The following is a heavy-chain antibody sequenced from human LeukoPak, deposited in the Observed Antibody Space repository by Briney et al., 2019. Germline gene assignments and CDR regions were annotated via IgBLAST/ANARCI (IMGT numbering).Heavy chain of an antibody. CDR3: ARDPQQMLVVPGVYFDY. J-gene: IGHJ4*02. CDR2: IYYSGST. Sequence: PSETLSLTCTVSGGSISSGGYYWSWIRQHPGKGLEWIGYIYYSGSTYYNPSLKSRVTISVDTSKNQFSLKLSSVTAADTAVYYCARDPQQMLVVPGVYFDYWGQGTLVTVSS. CDR1: GGSISSGGYY. V-gene: IGHV4-31*03. D-gene: IGHD2-2*01.